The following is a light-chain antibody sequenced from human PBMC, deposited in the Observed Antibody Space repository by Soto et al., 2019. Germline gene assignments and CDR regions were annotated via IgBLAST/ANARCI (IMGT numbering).Light chain of an antibody. V-gene: IGKV4-1*01. CDR2: WAS. CDR1: QSVLYSSNNKNY. J-gene: IGKJ2*01. Sequence: DIVMTQSPDSLAVSLGERATINCKSSQSVLYSSNNKNYLAWYQQRPGQPPKLLIYWASTRESGVPDRFSGTGSGTDFTLPITSLQAEAVAVYYCQQYESTPPTFGQGTKL. CDR3: QQYESTPPT.